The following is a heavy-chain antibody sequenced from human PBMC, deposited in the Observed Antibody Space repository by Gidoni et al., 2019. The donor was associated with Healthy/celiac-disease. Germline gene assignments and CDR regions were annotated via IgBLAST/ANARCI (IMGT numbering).Heavy chain of an antibody. J-gene: IGHJ5*02. D-gene: IGHD6-13*01. CDR1: GFTFSSYS. CDR2: ISSSSSYI. CDR3: ASDPHTGYSSSWYRDNWFDP. Sequence: EVQLVESGGGLVKPGGSLRLSCAASGFTFSSYSMTWVRQAPGKGLEWVSSISSSSSYIYYADSVKGRFTISRDNAKNSLYLQMNSLRAEDTAVYYCASDPHTGYSSSWYRDNWFDPWGQGTLVTVSS. V-gene: IGHV3-21*06.